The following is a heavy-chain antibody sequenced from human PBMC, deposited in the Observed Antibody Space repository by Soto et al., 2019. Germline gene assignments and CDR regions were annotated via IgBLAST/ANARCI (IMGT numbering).Heavy chain of an antibody. D-gene: IGHD1-7*01. V-gene: IGHV4-59*01. CDR1: GGSISSYY. Sequence: PSETLSLTCTVSGGSISSYYWSWIRQPPGKGLEWIGYIYYSGSTNYNPSLKSRVTISVDTSKNQFSLKLSSVTAADTAVYYCARRKPQITGTYLYYHYYYMDVWGKGTTVTVSS. CDR3: ARRKPQITGTYLYYHYYYMDV. CDR2: IYYSGST. J-gene: IGHJ6*03.